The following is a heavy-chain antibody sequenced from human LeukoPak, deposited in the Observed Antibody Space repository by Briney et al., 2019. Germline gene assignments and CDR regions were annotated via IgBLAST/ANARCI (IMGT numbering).Heavy chain of an antibody. CDR1: GGSISSYY. Sequence: PSETLSLTCTVSGGSISSYYWSWIRQPPGKGLEWIGYIYYSGSTSYNPSLRSRVTISVDTSKNQFSLKLSSVTAADTAVYYCATDGNFDLWGRGTLVTVSS. CDR3: ATDGNFDL. V-gene: IGHV4-59*01. J-gene: IGHJ2*01. D-gene: IGHD1-26*01. CDR2: IYYSGST.